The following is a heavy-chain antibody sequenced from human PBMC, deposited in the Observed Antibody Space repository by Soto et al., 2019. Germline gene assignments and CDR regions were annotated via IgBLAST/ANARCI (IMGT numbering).Heavy chain of an antibody. V-gene: IGHV1-18*01. J-gene: IGHJ3*02. Sequence: ASVKVSCTASVYTFTSYGISWVRQAPGQGLEWMGWISAYNGNTNYAQKLQGRVTMTTDTSTSTAYMELRSLRSDDTAVYYCARSYYDFWSGYVRGAFDIWGQGTMVTVSS. CDR2: ISAYNGNT. CDR1: VYTFTSYG. D-gene: IGHD3-3*01. CDR3: ARSYYDFWSGYVRGAFDI.